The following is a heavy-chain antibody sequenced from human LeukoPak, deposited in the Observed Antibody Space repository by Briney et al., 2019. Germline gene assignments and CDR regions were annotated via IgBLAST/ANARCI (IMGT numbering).Heavy chain of an antibody. CDR2: IDPSDSYT. V-gene: IGHV5-10-1*01. Sequence: GESLKISCKGSGYRFTSNWIAWVRQMPGKGLEWMGRIDPSDSYTDYSPSFQGHVTISSDNSISTAYLQWSSLKASDTAMYYCATTNFRSGYVFDTWGQGTLVTVSS. CDR3: ATTNFRSGYVFDT. J-gene: IGHJ5*02. D-gene: IGHD3-3*01. CDR1: GYRFTSNW.